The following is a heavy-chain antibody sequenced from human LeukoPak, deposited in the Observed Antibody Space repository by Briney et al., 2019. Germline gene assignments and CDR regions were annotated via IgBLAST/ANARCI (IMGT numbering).Heavy chain of an antibody. Sequence: ASVKVSCKASGYTFTGYYMHWVRQAPGQGLEWMGWINAYNGNTNYAQKLQGRVTMTTDTSTSTAYMELRSLRSDDTAVYYCARDRRRRTTVVTLDWFDPWGQGTLVTVSS. J-gene: IGHJ5*02. CDR2: INAYNGNT. CDR1: GYTFTGYY. CDR3: ARDRRRRTTVVTLDWFDP. D-gene: IGHD4-23*01. V-gene: IGHV1-18*04.